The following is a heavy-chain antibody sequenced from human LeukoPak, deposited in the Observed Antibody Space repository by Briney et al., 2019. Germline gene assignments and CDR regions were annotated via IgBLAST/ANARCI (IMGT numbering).Heavy chain of an antibody. D-gene: IGHD3-3*01. CDR2: INPNSGGT. CDR1: GYTFTSYD. Sequence: ASVKVSCKASGYTFTSYDINWVRQAPGQGLEWMGWINPNSGGTDYAQKFQGRVTMTRDTSISTAYMELSRLRSDDTAVYYCARDWDKYDFWSGYHERVTYYFDYWGQGTLVTVSS. V-gene: IGHV1-2*02. CDR3: ARDWDKYDFWSGYHERVTYYFDY. J-gene: IGHJ4*02.